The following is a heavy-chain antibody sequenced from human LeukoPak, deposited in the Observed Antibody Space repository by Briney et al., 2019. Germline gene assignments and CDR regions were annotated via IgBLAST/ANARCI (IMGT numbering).Heavy chain of an antibody. J-gene: IGHJ5*02. CDR3: AKAGANWFDP. CDR1: GFTFSGYA. CDR2: ISRSGDDT. D-gene: IGHD3-10*01. V-gene: IGHV3-23*01. Sequence: TGGSLRLSCAASGFTFSGYAMSWVRHAPGKGLQWVATISRSGDDTYYADSVKGRFTVSRDNSKNTLYVQMNSLRAEDTAIYYCAKAGANWFDPWGQGTLVTVSS.